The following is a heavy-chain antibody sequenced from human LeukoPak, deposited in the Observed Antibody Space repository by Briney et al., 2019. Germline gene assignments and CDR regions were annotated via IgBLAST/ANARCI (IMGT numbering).Heavy chain of an antibody. J-gene: IGHJ3*02. Sequence: RASVKVSCKVSGYTLTELSMLWVRQAPGKGLEWMGGFDPEDGETIYAQKFQGRVTMTEDTSTDTAYMELSRLRSEDTAVYYCATVYWSRYAFDIWGQGTMVTVSS. CDR1: GYTLTELS. CDR2: FDPEDGET. CDR3: ATVYWSRYAFDI. D-gene: IGHD2-15*01. V-gene: IGHV1-24*01.